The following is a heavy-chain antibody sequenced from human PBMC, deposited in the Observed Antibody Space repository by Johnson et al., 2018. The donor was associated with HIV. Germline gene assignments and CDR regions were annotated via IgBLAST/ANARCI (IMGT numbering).Heavy chain of an antibody. J-gene: IGHJ3*02. CDR2: ISSNGGST. D-gene: IGHD3-16*01. CDR3: ARDLGGHAFDI. V-gene: IGHV3-64*01. Sequence: VQLVESGGAVVRPGGSLRLSCAASGFTFSSYAMHWVRQAPGKGLEYVSAISSNGGSTYYANSVKGRFTISRDNSKNTLYLQMGSLRAEDMAVYYCARDLGGHAFDIWGQGTMVTVSS. CDR1: GFTFSSYA.